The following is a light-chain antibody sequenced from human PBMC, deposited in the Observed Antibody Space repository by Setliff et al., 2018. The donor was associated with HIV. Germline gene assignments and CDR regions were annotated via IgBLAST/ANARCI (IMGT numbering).Light chain of an antibody. V-gene: IGLV1-47*01. Sequence: QSVLTQPPSASGTPGQRVPVSCSGRSSNIGRNYVYWYQQLPGTAPKLLISRSNQRPSGVPDRFSGSKSGTSASLAISGLQSEDEADYYCQSYDNSLSGSGVFGTGTKVTVL. CDR1: SSNIGRNY. CDR3: QSYDNSLSGSGV. J-gene: IGLJ1*01. CDR2: RSN.